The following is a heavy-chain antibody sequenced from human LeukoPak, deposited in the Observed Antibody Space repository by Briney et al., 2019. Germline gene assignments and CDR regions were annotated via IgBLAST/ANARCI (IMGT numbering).Heavy chain of an antibody. D-gene: IGHD3-22*01. CDR3: ARTGYDSSGYYFPFDY. V-gene: IGHV3-21*01. CDR1: GFTFSSYS. CDR2: ISNSSSYI. Sequence: GGSLRLSCAASGFTFSSYSMNWVRQAPGKGLEWVSSISNSSSYIYYADSVKGRFTISRDNAKNSLYLQMNSLRAEDTAVYYCARTGYDSSGYYFPFDYWGQGTLVTVSS. J-gene: IGHJ4*02.